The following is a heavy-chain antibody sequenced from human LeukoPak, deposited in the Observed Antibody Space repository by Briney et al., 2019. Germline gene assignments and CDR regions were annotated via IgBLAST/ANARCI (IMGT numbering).Heavy chain of an antibody. D-gene: IGHD6-6*01. CDR3: ARGGSSSPVISVH. Sequence: GGSLRLSCAAAGFTFSNYNMNWVRQAQGKGLEWVSSITSSSSYMNYADSVKGRFTISRDNAGNSLYLQMNSLRAEDTAVYYCARGGSSSPVISVHWGQGTLVTVSS. CDR2: ITSSSSYM. CDR1: GFTFSNYN. V-gene: IGHV3-21*01. J-gene: IGHJ4*02.